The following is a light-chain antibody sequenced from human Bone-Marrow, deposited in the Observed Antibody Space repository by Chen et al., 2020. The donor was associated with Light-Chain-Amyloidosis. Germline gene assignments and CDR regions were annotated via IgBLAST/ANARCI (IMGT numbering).Light chain of an antibody. CDR2: DDS. V-gene: IGLV3-21*02. J-gene: IGLJ3*02. CDR3: QVWDRSSDRPV. CDR1: NIGSTS. Sequence: SYVLTQPSSVSVAPGQTATNACGGNNIGSTSVHWYQQTPGPAPLLVVYDDSDRPSGIPQRLSGSNSGHPATLTISRVESGDEADYYCQVWDRSSDRPVFGGGTKLTVL.